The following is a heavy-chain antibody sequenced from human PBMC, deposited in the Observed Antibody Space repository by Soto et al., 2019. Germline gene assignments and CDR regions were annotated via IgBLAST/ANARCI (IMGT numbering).Heavy chain of an antibody. CDR2: IKSKPDGGTT. V-gene: IGHV3-15*07. CDR1: GFTFSNAW. J-gene: IGHJ4*02. CDR3: XXXXXXXXXXDC. Sequence: EVQLVESGGGLVKPGGSLRLSCAASGFTFSNAWMXXXXXXXXXXXXWVGRIKSKPDGGTTDYAAPVKGRFTISRDDSXXXXXXXXXXXXXXXXXXXXXXXXXXXXXXXDCWGQGTLVTVSS.